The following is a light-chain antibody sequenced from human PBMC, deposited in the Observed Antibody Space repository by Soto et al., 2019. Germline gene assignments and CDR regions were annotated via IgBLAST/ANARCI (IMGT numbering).Light chain of an antibody. J-gene: IGKJ1*01. CDR1: QSISSW. V-gene: IGKV1-5*01. CDR3: QQYNSYSWT. Sequence: DIQMTQSPSTLSATVGDRVTITCRASQSISSWLAWYQQKPGKAPKLLIYDASSLESGVLSRFSGSGSGTEFTFTISILQPDDFATYYCQQYNSYSWTFGQGTKVDIK. CDR2: DAS.